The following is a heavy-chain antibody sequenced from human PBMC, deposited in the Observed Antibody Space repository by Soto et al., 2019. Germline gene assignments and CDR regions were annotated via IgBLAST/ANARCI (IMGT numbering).Heavy chain of an antibody. CDR3: ARVAHRSSWGYWYFDL. Sequence: QVQLVQSGAEVKKPGASVKVSCKASGYTFTSYDINWVRQATGQGLEWMGWMNPNSGNTGYAQKFQGRVTMTRNTSISTADLELSSLRSEDTAVYYGARVAHRSSWGYWYFDLWGRGTLVTVSS. D-gene: IGHD6-13*01. V-gene: IGHV1-8*01. CDR1: GYTFTSYD. CDR2: MNPNSGNT. J-gene: IGHJ2*01.